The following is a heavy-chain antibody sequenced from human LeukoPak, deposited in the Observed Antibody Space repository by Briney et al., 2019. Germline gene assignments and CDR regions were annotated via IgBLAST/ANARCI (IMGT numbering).Heavy chain of an antibody. V-gene: IGHV4-59*01. J-gene: IGHJ4*02. CDR1: GGSINNYY. Sequence: SETLSLTCTVSGGSINNYYWSWIRQPPGKGLEWIGYIYYSGSTNYNPSLKSRVTISLDTSKNQFSLKLSSVTAADAAVYYCARGHVVVTAIYRESGATWGQGTLVTVSS. CDR3: ARGHVVVTAIYRESGAT. CDR2: IYYSGST. D-gene: IGHD2-21*02.